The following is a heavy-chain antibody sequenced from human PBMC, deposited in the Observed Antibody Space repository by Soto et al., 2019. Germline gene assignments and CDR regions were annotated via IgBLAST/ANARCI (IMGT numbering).Heavy chain of an antibody. Sequence: GGSLRLSCAASGFTVSSNYMSWVRQAPGKGLEWVSVIYSGSSTYYADSVKGRFTISRDNSKNTLYLQMNSLRAEDTAVYYCARGRGYYDSSGYPTYYFDYWGQGTLVTVSS. CDR3: ARGRGYYDSSGYPTYYFDY. CDR1: GFTVSSNY. CDR2: IYSGSST. J-gene: IGHJ4*02. D-gene: IGHD3-22*01. V-gene: IGHV3-53*01.